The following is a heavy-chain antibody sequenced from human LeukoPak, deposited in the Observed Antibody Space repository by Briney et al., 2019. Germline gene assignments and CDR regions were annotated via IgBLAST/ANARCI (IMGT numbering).Heavy chain of an antibody. Sequence: GASVTVSCKASGYTFTGYYMHWVRLAPGQGLEWMGRINPNSGGTNYAQKFQGRVTMTRDTSISTAYMELSRLRSDDTAVYYCARDKLVGATRALVPTYWGQGTLVTVSS. V-gene: IGHV1-2*06. CDR3: ARDKLVGATRALVPTY. CDR1: GYTFTGYY. J-gene: IGHJ4*02. CDR2: INPNSGGT. D-gene: IGHD1-26*01.